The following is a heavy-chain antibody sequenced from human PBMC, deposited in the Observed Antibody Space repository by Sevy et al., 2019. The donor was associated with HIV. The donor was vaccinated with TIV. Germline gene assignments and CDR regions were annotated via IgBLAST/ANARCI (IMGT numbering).Heavy chain of an antibody. CDR2: INHSGST. J-gene: IGHJ6*02. CDR3: ARIGRITIFGVVFAGRDGMDV. D-gene: IGHD3-3*01. V-gene: IGHV4-34*01. Sequence: SETLSLTCAVYGGSFSGYYWSWIRQPPGKGLEWIGEINHSGSTNYNPSLKSRVTISVDTSKNQFSLKLSSLTAADTAVYYCARIGRITIFGVVFAGRDGMDVWGQGTTVTVSS. CDR1: GGSFSGYY.